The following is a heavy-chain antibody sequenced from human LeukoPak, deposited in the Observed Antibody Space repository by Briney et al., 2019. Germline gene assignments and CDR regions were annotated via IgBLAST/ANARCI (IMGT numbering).Heavy chain of an antibody. Sequence: GGSLRLSCASSGFTFNSYAMHWVRQAPGKGLEWVAFIRHDGSDKYYADSVKGRFTISRYNPKSTVYLQMNSLRAEDTAVYHCARKKSVYRSSASSYYYMDVWGKGTTVTVSS. CDR1: GFTFNSYA. CDR2: IRHDGSDK. CDR3: ARKKSVYRSSASSYYYMDV. D-gene: IGHD6-6*01. V-gene: IGHV3-30*02. J-gene: IGHJ6*03.